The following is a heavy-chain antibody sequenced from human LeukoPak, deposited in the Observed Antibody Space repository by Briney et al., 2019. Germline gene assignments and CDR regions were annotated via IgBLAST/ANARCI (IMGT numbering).Heavy chain of an antibody. CDR2: IYSSGGT. J-gene: IGHJ4*02. D-gene: IGHD6-13*01. CDR3: ARGFASSWYYFDS. V-gene: IGHV4-59*01. CDR1: GPSIRNYY. Sequence: SETLSLTCTVSGPSIRNYYWSWIRQSPGKGLEWIGYIYSSGGTIYNPSLKSRVTISVDTSKNQFSLKLNSVTAADTAVYYCARGFASSWYYFDSWGQGTLVTVSS.